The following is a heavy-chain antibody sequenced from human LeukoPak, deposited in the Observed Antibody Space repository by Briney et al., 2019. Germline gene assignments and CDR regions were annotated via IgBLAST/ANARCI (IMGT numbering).Heavy chain of an antibody. D-gene: IGHD6-6*01. CDR2: IYSGGST. CDR1: GLTVISKY. Sequence: GGSLRLSCAASGLTVISKYISWVRQAAGKGLEWDSFIYSGGSTYYADPVKGRFTISRDNSKNTLYLQMNSLRAEDTAVYYCARGVFSSSSGGYWFDPWGQGTLVTVSS. J-gene: IGHJ5*02. V-gene: IGHV3-53*01. CDR3: ARGVFSSSSGGYWFDP.